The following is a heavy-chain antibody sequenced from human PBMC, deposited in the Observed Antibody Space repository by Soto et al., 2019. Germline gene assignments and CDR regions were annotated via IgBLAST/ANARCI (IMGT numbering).Heavy chain of an antibody. CDR3: AKDLGYDGSGIEI. D-gene: IGHD3-10*01. CDR2: TSGSGETT. Sequence: EVQLLGSGAGSVQPGGSLRLSCVASGFSFSNYGMSWARQAPGKGLEWVSATSGSGETTYYADSVKGRFTISRDNSKNTLYLQMNSLRAEDTGVYYCAKDLGYDGSGIEIWGQGTLVTVSS. CDR1: GFSFSNYG. J-gene: IGHJ4*02. V-gene: IGHV3-23*01.